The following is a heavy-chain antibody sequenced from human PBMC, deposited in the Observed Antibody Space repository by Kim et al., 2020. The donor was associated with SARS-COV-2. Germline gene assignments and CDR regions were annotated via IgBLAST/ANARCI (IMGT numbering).Heavy chain of an antibody. CDR2: IIPIFGTA. CDR1: GGTFSSYA. V-gene: IGHV1-69*13. J-gene: IGHJ3*02. D-gene: IGHD2-15*01. Sequence: SVKVSCKASGGTFSSYAISWVRQAPGQGLEWMGGIIPIFGTANYAQKFQGRVTITADESTSTAYMELSSLRSEDTAVYYCARDDPPHIFCSGGSCYSPAFDIWGQGTMVTVSS. CDR3: ARDDPPHIFCSGGSCYSPAFDI.